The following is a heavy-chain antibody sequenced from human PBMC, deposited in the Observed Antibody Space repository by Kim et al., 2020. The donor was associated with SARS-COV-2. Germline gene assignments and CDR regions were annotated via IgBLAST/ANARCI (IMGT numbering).Heavy chain of an antibody. Sequence: DGSNKYYADSVKGRFTISRDNSKNTVYLQMNSLRAEDTAVYYCAANFDLWGQGTLVTVSS. CDR2: DGSNK. CDR3: AANFDL. V-gene: IGHV3-33*01. J-gene: IGHJ4*02.